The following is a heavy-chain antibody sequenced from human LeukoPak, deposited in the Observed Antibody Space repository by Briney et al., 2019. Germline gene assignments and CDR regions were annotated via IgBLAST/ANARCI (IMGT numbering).Heavy chain of an antibody. CDR1: GFTLSSYG. V-gene: IGHV3-33*03. D-gene: IGHD6-19*01. J-gene: IGHJ4*02. Sequence: GGSLRLSCVASGFTLSSYGMHWVRQAPGKGLECVAIIWNDGNTQYNLDSVKGRFTISRDHSKNSLYLEMNSLRAEDTAVYYCAGGSLYSSGWYGEALDYWGQGTLVTVSS. CDR3: AGGSLYSSGWYGEALDY. CDR2: IWNDGNTQ.